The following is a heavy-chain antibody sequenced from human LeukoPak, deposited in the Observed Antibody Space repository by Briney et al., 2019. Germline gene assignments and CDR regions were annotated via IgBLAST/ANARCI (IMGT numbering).Heavy chain of an antibody. Sequence: SETLTLTCTVSGDSLNSYYWSWIRQPPGKGLEWIGYIYYTGSTNYNPSLKSRVTISVDTSKNQFSLKLSSVTAADTAVYYCARDLRGSSCYDYWGQGTLVTVSS. J-gene: IGHJ4*02. CDR1: GDSLNSYY. V-gene: IGHV4-59*01. CDR2: IYYTGST. D-gene: IGHD2-2*01. CDR3: ARDLRGSSCYDY.